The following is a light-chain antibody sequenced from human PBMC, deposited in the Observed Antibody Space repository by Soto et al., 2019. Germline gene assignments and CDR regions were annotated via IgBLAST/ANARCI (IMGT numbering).Light chain of an antibody. CDR2: DAS. CDR1: QSVSST. V-gene: IGKV3-11*01. J-gene: IGKJ4*01. Sequence: VVPTPPPATLSVSPVSKSTLSFSSSQSVSSTLAWYQQKPGQAPRLLIYDASNRATGIPARFSGSGSGTDFTLTISSLEPEDFAVYYCQQRSNWPPLTFGGGTKVDIK. CDR3: QQRSNWPPLT.